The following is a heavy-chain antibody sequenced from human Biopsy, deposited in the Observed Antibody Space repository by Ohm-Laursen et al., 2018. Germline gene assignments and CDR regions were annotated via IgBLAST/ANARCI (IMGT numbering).Heavy chain of an antibody. CDR1: GGSISSGGSY. D-gene: IGHD5-12*01. CDR3: ARLGSGDYFPTFFDF. Sequence: TLSLTWTVSGGSISSGGSYWSWIRQRPGKGLEWIGNIFYSANTYYNPSLKSRVTISVDTSKNQFSLKLSSVTAADTAVYYCARLGSGDYFPTFFDFWGQGALVTVSS. CDR2: IFYSANT. J-gene: IGHJ4*02. V-gene: IGHV4-31*02.